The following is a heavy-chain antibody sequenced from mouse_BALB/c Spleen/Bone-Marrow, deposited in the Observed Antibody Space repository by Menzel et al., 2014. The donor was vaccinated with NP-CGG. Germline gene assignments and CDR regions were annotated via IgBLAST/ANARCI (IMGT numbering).Heavy chain of an antibody. CDR3: AKIGTTTGDMDH. CDR1: GFSFTRYG. D-gene: IGHD2-14*01. CDR2: VLEGGSP. J-gene: IGHJ4*01. V-gene: IGHV2-5*01. Sequence: QVQLKESGHGLVQPSQSLSITCTVSGFSFTRYGVHWVSPSPGKGLEWLGVVLEGGSPDYNAAFMSSLSLTKDNSKSQVIIKMNSQQADDTARYQCAKIGTTTGDMDHWGQGTPGTGAS.